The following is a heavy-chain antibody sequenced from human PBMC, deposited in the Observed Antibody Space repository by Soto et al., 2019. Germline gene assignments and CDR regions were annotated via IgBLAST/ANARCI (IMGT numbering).Heavy chain of an antibody. CDR1: GFTFTSSA. CDR3: AADPGVRDIVATIRYYGMDV. J-gene: IGHJ6*02. CDR2: IVVGSGNT. D-gene: IGHD5-12*01. Sequence: ASVKVSCKASGFTFTSSAVQWVRQARGQRLEWIGWIVVGSGNTNYAQKFQERVTITRDMSTSTAYMELSSLRSEDTAVYYCAADPGVRDIVATIRYYGMDVWGQGTTVTVSS. V-gene: IGHV1-58*01.